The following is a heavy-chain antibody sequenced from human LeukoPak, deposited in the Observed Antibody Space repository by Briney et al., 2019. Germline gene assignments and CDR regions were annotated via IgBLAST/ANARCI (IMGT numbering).Heavy chain of an antibody. CDR3: ARSGSSSWCFDY. CDR1: GYSISSGYY. J-gene: IGHJ4*02. CDR2: IYHSGST. Sequence: PSETLSLTCTVSGYSISSGYYWGWIRPPPGKGLEWIGSIYHSGSTYYNPSLKSRVTISVDTSKNQFSLKLSSVTAADTAVYYCARSGSSSWCFDYWGQGTLVTVSS. V-gene: IGHV4-38-2*02. D-gene: IGHD6-13*01.